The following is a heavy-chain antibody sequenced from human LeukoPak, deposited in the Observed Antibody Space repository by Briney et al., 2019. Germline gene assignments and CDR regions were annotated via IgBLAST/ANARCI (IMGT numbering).Heavy chain of an antibody. CDR2: INSDGSST. CDR1: GFTFSSYW. V-gene: IGHV3-74*01. CDR3: AKESFYDSSGYPLDY. D-gene: IGHD3-22*01. Sequence: GGSLRLSCAASGFTFSSYWMHWVRQAPGKGLVWVSRINSDGSSTSYADSVKGRFTISRDNAKNTLYLQMNSLRAEDTALYYCAKESFYDSSGYPLDYWGQGTLVTVSS. J-gene: IGHJ4*02.